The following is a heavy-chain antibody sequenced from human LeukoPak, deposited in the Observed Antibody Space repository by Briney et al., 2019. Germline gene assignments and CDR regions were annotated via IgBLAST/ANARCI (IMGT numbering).Heavy chain of an antibody. Sequence: SETLSLTCTVSGGSISSGGYYWSWIRQPPGKGLEWIGYIYHSGSTYYNPSLKSRVTISVDRSKNQFSLKLSSVTAADTAVYYCARGGWVAGTPFDYWGQGTLVTVSS. CDR1: GGSISSGGYY. CDR3: ARGGWVAGTPFDY. J-gene: IGHJ4*02. D-gene: IGHD1/OR15-1a*01. CDR2: IYHSGST. V-gene: IGHV4-30-2*01.